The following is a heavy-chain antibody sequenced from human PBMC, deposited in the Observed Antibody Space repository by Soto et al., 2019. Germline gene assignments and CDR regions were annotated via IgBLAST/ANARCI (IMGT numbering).Heavy chain of an antibody. V-gene: IGHV4-4*02. CDR3: ARSYSSSWYMDVNDAFDI. Sequence: LSLTCAVSGGSISSSNWWSWVRQPPGKGLEWIGEIYHSGSTNYNPSLKSRVTISVDKSKNQFSLKLSSVTAADTAVYYCARSYSSSWYMDVNDAFDIWAQGTMVTVS. CDR2: IYHSGST. J-gene: IGHJ3*02. D-gene: IGHD6-13*01. CDR1: GGSISSSNW.